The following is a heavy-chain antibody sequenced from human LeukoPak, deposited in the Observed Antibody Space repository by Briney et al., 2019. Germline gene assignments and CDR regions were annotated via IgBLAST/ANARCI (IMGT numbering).Heavy chain of an antibody. D-gene: IGHD6-19*01. Sequence: SETLSLTCTVSGGSISSSSYYWGWIRQPPGKWLEWIGSIYYSGSTYYNPSLKSRVTISVDTSKNQFSLKLSSVTAADTAVYYCARHVRSSGNFDYWGQGTLVTVSS. CDR1: GGSISSSSYY. V-gene: IGHV4-39*01. CDR3: ARHVRSSGNFDY. J-gene: IGHJ4*02. CDR2: IYYSGST.